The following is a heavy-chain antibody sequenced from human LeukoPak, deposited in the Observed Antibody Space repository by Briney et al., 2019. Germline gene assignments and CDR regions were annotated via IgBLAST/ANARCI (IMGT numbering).Heavy chain of an antibody. J-gene: IGHJ4*02. CDR2: IIPIFGTA. CDR1: GGTFSSYA. CDR3: ARGTVTTVIASPLYYFDY. Sequence: SVKVSCKASGGTFSSYAISWVRQAPAQGLEWMGGIIPIFGTANYAQKFQGRVTITADESTSTAYVELSSLRSEDTAVYYCARGTVTTVIASPLYYFDYWGQGTLVTVSS. V-gene: IGHV1-69*01. D-gene: IGHD2-21*01.